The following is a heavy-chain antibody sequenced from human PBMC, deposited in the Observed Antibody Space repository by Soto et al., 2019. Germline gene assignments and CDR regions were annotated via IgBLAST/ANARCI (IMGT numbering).Heavy chain of an antibody. Sequence: GGSLRLSCTTSGFTFGDYAMSWFRQAPGKGLEWVGVVRSKAYGGTTDYAASVKGRFDISRDDSKSIAYLQMNSVTTEDTAVYFCARYTYTSRYSYYGMDVWGQGTLVTVSS. CDR2: VRSKAYGGTT. CDR3: ARYTYTSRYSYYGMDV. V-gene: IGHV3-49*03. CDR1: GFTFGDYA. J-gene: IGHJ6*02. D-gene: IGHD6-13*01.